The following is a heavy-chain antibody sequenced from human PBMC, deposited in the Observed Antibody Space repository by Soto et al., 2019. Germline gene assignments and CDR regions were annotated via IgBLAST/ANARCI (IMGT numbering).Heavy chain of an antibody. Sequence: SQTLSLTCAISGDSVSSNTAAWNWIRQSPSRGLEWLGRTYYRSKWYNDYEVFVKSRITINPDTTKNQFSLQLDSVTPEDTAVYYCARVSSGSNYRKADYYYYGIDVWGQGTTVTVPS. CDR2: TYYRSKWYN. CDR1: GDSVSSNTAA. J-gene: IGHJ6*02. V-gene: IGHV6-1*01. CDR3: ARVSSGSNYRKADYYYYGIDV. D-gene: IGHD1-26*01.